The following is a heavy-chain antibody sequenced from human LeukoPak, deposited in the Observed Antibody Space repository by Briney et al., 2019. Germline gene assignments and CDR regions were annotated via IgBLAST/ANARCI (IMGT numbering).Heavy chain of an antibody. V-gene: IGHV3-9*01. CDR1: GFTFDDYA. J-gene: IGHJ4*02. Sequence: PGGSLRLSCAASGFTFDDYAMHWVRQAPGKGLGWVSGISWNSGSIGYADSVKGRFTISRDNAKNSLYLQMNSLRVEDTALYYCAKGSRADTNFNYWGQGTLVTVSS. CDR2: ISWNSGSI. CDR3: AKGSRADTNFNY. D-gene: IGHD2-15*01.